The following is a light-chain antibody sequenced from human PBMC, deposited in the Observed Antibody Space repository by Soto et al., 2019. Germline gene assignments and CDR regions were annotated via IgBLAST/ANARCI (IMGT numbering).Light chain of an antibody. CDR3: HQYNNWPPF. J-gene: IGKJ4*01. V-gene: IGKV3-15*01. Sequence: EIVMTQSPATLSVSPGERVTLSCRASQSLSSNLAWYQQKPGQAPRLLIYDASTRATGIPARFSGSGSGTDFTLTISSLQSEDFAVYYCHQYNNWPPFFGGGTKVDIK. CDR1: QSLSSN. CDR2: DAS.